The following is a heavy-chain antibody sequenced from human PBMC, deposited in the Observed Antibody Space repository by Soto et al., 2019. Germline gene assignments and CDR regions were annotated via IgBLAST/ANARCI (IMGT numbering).Heavy chain of an antibody. V-gene: IGHV3-66*01. CDR1: GFTVSSNY. Sequence: EVQLVESGGGLVQPGGSLRLSCAASGFTVSSNYMSWVRQAPGRGLECVSLMYSAGVTKYADSVKGRFTISRDNAKNTMYLQMNSLRVEDTAVYYWAGGNSVLERDWGQGTLVTVSS. D-gene: IGHD3-16*01. CDR2: MYSAGVT. CDR3: AGGNSVLERD. J-gene: IGHJ4*02.